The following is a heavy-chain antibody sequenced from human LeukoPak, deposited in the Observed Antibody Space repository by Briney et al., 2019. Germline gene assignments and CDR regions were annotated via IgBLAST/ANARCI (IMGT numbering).Heavy chain of an antibody. J-gene: IGHJ4*02. CDR3: ARDLIAVAGPQGNGFDY. V-gene: IGHV3-21*01. CDR1: GFTFSSYS. CDR2: ISSSSSYI. Sequence: GGSLRLSCAASGFTFSSYSMNWVRQAPGKGLEWVSSISSSSSYIYYADSVKGRFTISRDNAKNSLYLQMNSLRAEDTAVYYCARDLIAVAGPQGNGFDYWGQGTLVTVSS. D-gene: IGHD6-19*01.